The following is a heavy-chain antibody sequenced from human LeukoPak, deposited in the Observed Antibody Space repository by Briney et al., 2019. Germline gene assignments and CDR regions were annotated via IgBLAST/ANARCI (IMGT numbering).Heavy chain of an antibody. CDR2: IGTGVVDT. J-gene: IGHJ4*02. Sequence: GGSLRLSCAASGFTFSSHAMSWVRQAPGKGLEWVSVIGTGVVDTYYADSVKGRFTISRDNSKNTVYLQLNSLRAEDAAVYYCADYGVSGVRNNFYWGQGTLVTVSS. CDR3: ADYGVSGVRNNFY. CDR1: GFTFSSHA. D-gene: IGHD3-3*01. V-gene: IGHV3-23*01.